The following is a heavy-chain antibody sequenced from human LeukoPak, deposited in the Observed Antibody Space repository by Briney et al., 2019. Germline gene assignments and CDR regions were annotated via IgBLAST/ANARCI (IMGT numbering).Heavy chain of an antibody. CDR2: IIPIPGIA. D-gene: IGHD2-15*01. CDR3: ARLVYCSGGSCYSPGAFDS. V-gene: IGHV1-69*02. Sequence: SVNVSCKASGGTFSIYTISWVRQAPGQGLEWMGRIIPIPGIANYAQKFQGRVTITAYKSTSTAYMELSSLRSEDTAVYYCARLVYCSGGSCYSPGAFDSWGQGTMVTVSS. CDR1: GGTFSIYT. J-gene: IGHJ3*02.